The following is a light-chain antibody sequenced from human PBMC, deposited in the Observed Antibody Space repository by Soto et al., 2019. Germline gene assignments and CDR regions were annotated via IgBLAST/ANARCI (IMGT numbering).Light chain of an antibody. J-gene: IGLJ2*01. V-gene: IGLV2-14*01. Sequence: QSALTQPASVSGSPGQSITISCTGTSSDVGGYNYVSWYQQRPGKAPKLMIYEVSNRPSGVSNRFSGSKSGNTASLTISGLQAEDEADYHCSSYTSSSTLVFGGGTKVTVL. CDR3: SSYTSSSTLV. CDR2: EVS. CDR1: SSDVGGYNY.